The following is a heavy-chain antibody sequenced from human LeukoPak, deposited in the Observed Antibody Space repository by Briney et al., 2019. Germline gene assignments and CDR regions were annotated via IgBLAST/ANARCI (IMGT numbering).Heavy chain of an antibody. CDR1: GFTFSSYA. D-gene: IGHD5-12*01. CDR3: ARLGSSGYSGYDLNYYYYMDV. Sequence: GGSLRLSCAASGFTFSSYAMHWVRQAPGKGLEWVAFIRNDGSNKYYADSVKGRFTISRDNAKNSLYLQMNSLRAEDKALYYCARLGSSGYSGYDLNYYYYMDVWGKGTTVTVSS. CDR2: IRNDGSNK. J-gene: IGHJ6*03. V-gene: IGHV3-30*02.